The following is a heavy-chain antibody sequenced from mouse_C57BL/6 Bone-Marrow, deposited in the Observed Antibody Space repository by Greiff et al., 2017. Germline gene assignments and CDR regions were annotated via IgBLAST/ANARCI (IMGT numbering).Heavy chain of an antibody. CDR2: ISSGGSYT. Sequence: EVNVVESGGDLVKPGGSLKLSCAASGFTFSSYGMSWVRQTPDKRLEWVATISSGGSYTYYPDSVKGRFTISRDNAKNTLYLQMSSLKSEDTAMYYCARTPPFDVWGTGTTVTVSS. V-gene: IGHV5-6*01. J-gene: IGHJ1*03. CDR1: GFTFSSYG. CDR3: ARTPPFDV.